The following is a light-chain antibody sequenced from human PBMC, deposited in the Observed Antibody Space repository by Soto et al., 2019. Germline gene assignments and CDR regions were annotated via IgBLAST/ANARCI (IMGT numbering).Light chain of an antibody. CDR1: SSDVGRYNY. CDR3: SSYSRSINYV. CDR2: DVT. Sequence: SVLTQPRSVSGSPGQSVTISCPGTSSDVGRYNYVSWYQQHPGKAPKLIIYDVTKRPSGVPDRFSGSKSGNTASLTVSGLQPEDEAEYFCSSYSRSINYVFGTGTKVTV. J-gene: IGLJ1*01. V-gene: IGLV2-11*01.